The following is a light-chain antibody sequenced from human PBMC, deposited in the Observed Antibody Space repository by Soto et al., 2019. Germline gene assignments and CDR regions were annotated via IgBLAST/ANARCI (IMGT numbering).Light chain of an antibody. CDR1: QNVMYN. CDR3: QQYSSCPRT. V-gene: IGKV3-15*01. CDR2: GAS. Sequence: EIVLTQSPSTLSVSPGGRATISCRASQNVMYNLAWYQQKPGKAPRLLVYGASTRATDAPPRFRGSGSGTEFSLTISSLQSEDYATYFCQQYSSCPRTFGQGSRVEIK. J-gene: IGKJ1*01.